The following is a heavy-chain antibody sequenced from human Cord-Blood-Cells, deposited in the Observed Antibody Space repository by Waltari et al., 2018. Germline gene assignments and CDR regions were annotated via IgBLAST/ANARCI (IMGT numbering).Heavy chain of an antibody. V-gene: IGHV4-39*07. Sequence: QLQLQESGPGLVKPSETLSLTCTVSGGSISSSSYYWGWIRQPPGKGLEWLGSIYYSGSTSDNPSCKGRVPIAVDTSKNQFSLKLSSVTAAYTAVYYCARSGGVSWGATWFDPWGQGTLVTVSS. D-gene: IGHD1-26*01. J-gene: IGHJ5*02. CDR2: IYYSGST. CDR1: GGSISSSSYY. CDR3: ARSGGVSWGATWFDP.